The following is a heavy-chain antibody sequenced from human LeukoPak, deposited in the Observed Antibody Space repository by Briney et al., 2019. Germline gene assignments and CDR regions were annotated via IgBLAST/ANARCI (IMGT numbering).Heavy chain of an antibody. V-gene: IGHV3-48*01. CDR3: AKVAGITIFGVAPSAFDI. CDR1: GFTFSSYS. Sequence: GGSLRLSCAASGFTFSSYSMNWVRQAPGKGLEWISYISSDSSTTYYADSVKGRFTISRDNSKNTLYLQMNSLRAEDTAVYYCAKVAGITIFGVAPSAFDIWGQGTMVTVSS. D-gene: IGHD3-3*01. J-gene: IGHJ3*02. CDR2: ISSDSSTT.